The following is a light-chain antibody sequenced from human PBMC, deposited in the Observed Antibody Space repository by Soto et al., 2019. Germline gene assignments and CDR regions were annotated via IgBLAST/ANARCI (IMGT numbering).Light chain of an antibody. CDR1: QGVQNY. Sequence: EIVLTQSPATLSLSPGERATLSCRASQGVQNYLAWYQQKPGQAPRLLMFDASNRATGIPARFSGSGSGTDFTLTISSLQPEDSAVYYCQQRNNWPTFGGGTKVEIK. CDR3: QQRNNWPT. CDR2: DAS. V-gene: IGKV3-11*01. J-gene: IGKJ4*01.